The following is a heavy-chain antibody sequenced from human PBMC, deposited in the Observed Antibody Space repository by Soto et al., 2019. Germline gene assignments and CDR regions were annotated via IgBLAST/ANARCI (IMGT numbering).Heavy chain of an antibody. CDR3: ARVSGSYYGINYFDY. J-gene: IGHJ4*02. D-gene: IGHD1-26*01. Sequence: TLSLTCTVSGGSISSGDYYWSWIRQPPGKGLEWIGYIYYSGSTYYNPSLKSRVTISVDTSKNQFSLKLSSVTAADTAVYYRARVSGSYYGINYFDYWGQGTLVTVSS. V-gene: IGHV4-30-4*01. CDR2: IYYSGST. CDR1: GGSISSGDYY.